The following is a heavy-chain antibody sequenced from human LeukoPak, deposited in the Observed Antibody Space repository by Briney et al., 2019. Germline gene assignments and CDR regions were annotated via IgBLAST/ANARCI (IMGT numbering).Heavy chain of an antibody. CDR1: GGSISSYY. Sequence: SETLSLTCTVSGGSISSYYWSWIRQPPGKGLEWIGYIYYSGSTNYNPSLKSRVTISVDTSKNQISLKLSSVTAADTAVYYCARGNDFWSGKRDYYYYYMDVWGKGTTVTISS. V-gene: IGHV4-59*01. J-gene: IGHJ6*03. CDR3: ARGNDFWSGKRDYYYYYMDV. CDR2: IYYSGST. D-gene: IGHD3-3*01.